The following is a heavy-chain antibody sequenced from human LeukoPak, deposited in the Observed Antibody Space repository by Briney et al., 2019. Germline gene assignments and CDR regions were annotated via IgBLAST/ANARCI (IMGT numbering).Heavy chain of an antibody. D-gene: IGHD5-12*01. J-gene: IGHJ4*02. CDR3: ARGGGYASPIGY. CDR2: IYHSGST. V-gene: IGHV4-59*13. Sequence: SETLSLTCTLSGGSISTYYWSWIRQPPGKGLEWIGYIYHSGSTNYNPSLKSRVTISVDTSKNQFSLKLSSVTAADAAVYYCARGGGYASPIGYWGQGALVTVSS. CDR1: GGSISTYY.